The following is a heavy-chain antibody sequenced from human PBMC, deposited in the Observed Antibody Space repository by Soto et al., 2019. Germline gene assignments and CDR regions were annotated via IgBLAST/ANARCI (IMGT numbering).Heavy chain of an antibody. CDR2: ISYDGSNK. D-gene: IGHD6-6*01. CDR3: ARDSKYSSSGKRFYGMDV. CDR1: GFTFSSYA. Sequence: GGSLRLSCAASGFTFSSYAMHWVRQAPGKGLEWVAVISYDGSNKYYADSVKGRFTISRDNSKNTLYLQMNSLRAEDTAVYYCARDSKYSSSGKRFYGMDVWGQGTTVTVSS. V-gene: IGHV3-30-3*01. J-gene: IGHJ6*02.